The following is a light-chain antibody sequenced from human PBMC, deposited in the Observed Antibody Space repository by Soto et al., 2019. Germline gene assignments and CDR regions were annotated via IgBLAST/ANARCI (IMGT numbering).Light chain of an antibody. CDR3: QQRVNWPSLT. CDR1: QSLNIY. V-gene: IGKV3-11*01. J-gene: IGKJ4*01. Sequence: EIVWTQSPATLYLSPGERATLSCGASQSLNIYLAWYQQKPCQAPRLLIYDASNRATGIPARFSGSGSGTDFTLTISSVEPEDSAVYYCQQRVNWPSLTFGGGTKLEIK. CDR2: DAS.